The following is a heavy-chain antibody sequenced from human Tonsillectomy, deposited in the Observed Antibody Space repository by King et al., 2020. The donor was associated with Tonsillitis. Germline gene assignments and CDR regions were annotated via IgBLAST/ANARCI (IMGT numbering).Heavy chain of an antibody. CDR2: INPYSGGT. D-gene: IGHD3-10*01. CDR1: GYTFTGYY. CDR3: ARDALLGWPPKYYFDY. V-gene: IGHV1-2*04. Sequence: QLVQSGAEVKKPGASVKVSFKASGYTFTGYYMHWVRQAPGQGLEWMGWINPYSGGTNYAQKFQGWVTMTRDTSISTAYMELSRLRSDDTAVYYCARDALLGWPPKYYFDYWGQGTLVTVSS. J-gene: IGHJ4*02.